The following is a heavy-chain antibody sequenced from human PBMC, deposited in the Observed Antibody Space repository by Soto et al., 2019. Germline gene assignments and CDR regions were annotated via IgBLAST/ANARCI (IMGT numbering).Heavy chain of an antibody. CDR1: GFTFSSYW. CDR3: ARGPSSTYYDILTGLDYFAY. V-gene: IGHV3-74*01. D-gene: IGHD3-9*01. CDR2: INSDGSST. J-gene: IGHJ4*02. Sequence: GGSLRLSCAASGFTFSSYWMHWVRQAPGKGLVWVSRINSDGSSTSYADSVKGRFTISRDNAKNTLYLQMNSLRAEDTAVYYCARGPSSTYYDILTGLDYFAYWGQGTLVTVSS.